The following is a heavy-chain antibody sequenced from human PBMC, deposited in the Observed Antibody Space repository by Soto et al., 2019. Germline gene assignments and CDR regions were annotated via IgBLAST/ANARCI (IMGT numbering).Heavy chain of an antibody. CDR2: ISYDGSNK. V-gene: IGHV3-30*04. CDR3: AKEGESSSGWYDYRSYYYYYGMDV. D-gene: IGHD6-19*01. Sequence: QVQLVESGGGVVQPGRSLRLSCAASGFTFSSYAMHWVRQAPGKGLEWVAVISYDGSNKYYADSVKGRFTISRDNSKNTLYLQMNSLRAEDTAVYYCAKEGESSSGWYDYRSYYYYYGMDVWGQGTTVTVSS. J-gene: IGHJ6*02. CDR1: GFTFSSYA.